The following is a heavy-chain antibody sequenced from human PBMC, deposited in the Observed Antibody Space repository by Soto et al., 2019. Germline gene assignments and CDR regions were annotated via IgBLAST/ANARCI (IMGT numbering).Heavy chain of an antibody. CDR1: GDSISSADYY. V-gene: IGHV4-30-4*01. CDR3: ARDLWVEPELYYYGMDV. J-gene: IGHJ6*02. D-gene: IGHD1-1*01. CDR2: IFYSGTT. Sequence: SETLSLTSTVSGDSISSADYYWSWIRQTPVKGLEWIGHIFYSGTTYYNPSLKSRLTISVDTSKNHFSLRLTSVTAADTAVYYCARDLWVEPELYYYGMDVWGQGTTVTVSS.